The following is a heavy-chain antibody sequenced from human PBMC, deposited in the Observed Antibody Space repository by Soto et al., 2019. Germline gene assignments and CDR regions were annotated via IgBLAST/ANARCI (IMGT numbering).Heavy chain of an antibody. CDR2: IWYDGSNK. Sequence: QVQLVESGGGVVQPGRSLRLSCAASGFTFSSYGMHWVRQAPGKGLEWVAVIWYDGSNKYYADSVKGRFTISRDNSKNTLYLQMNSLRAEDTAVYYCASDSGYDPFDYWGQGTLVTVSS. D-gene: IGHD5-12*01. CDR1: GFTFSSYG. CDR3: ASDSGYDPFDY. J-gene: IGHJ4*02. V-gene: IGHV3-33*01.